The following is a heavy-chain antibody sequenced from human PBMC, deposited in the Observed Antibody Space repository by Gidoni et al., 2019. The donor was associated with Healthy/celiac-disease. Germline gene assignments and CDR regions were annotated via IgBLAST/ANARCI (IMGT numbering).Heavy chain of an antibody. CDR3: ARDGSGDRSSLHYWYFDL. J-gene: IGHJ2*01. Sequence: QVQLVQSGAEVKKPGASVKVSCKASGYTFTSYYMHWVRQAPGQGLEWMGIINPSGGSTSYAQKFQGRVTMTRDTSTSTVYMELSSLRSEDTAVYYCARDGSGDRSSLHYWYFDLWGRGTLVTVSS. CDR1: GYTFTSYY. V-gene: IGHV1-46*01. CDR2: INPSGGST. D-gene: IGHD4-17*01.